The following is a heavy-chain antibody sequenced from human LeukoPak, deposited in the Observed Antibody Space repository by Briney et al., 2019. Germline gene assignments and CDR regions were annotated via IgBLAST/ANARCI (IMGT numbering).Heavy chain of an antibody. Sequence: GGSLRLSCAASGFTFSSYWMSWVRQAPGKGLEWVANIKQDGSEKYYVDSVKGRFTISRDNAKNSLYLQMNSLRAEDTAVYYCARDITGHDYGDYVPLDYWGQGTLVTVSS. CDR1: GFTFSSYW. CDR2: IKQDGSEK. D-gene: IGHD4-17*01. CDR3: ARDITGHDYGDYVPLDY. J-gene: IGHJ4*02. V-gene: IGHV3-7*01.